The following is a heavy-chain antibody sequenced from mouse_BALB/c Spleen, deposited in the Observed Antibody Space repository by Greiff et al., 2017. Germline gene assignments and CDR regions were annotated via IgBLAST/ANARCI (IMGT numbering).Heavy chain of an antibody. V-gene: IGHV2-9*02. J-gene: IGHJ4*01. Sequence: QVHVKQSGPGLVAPSQSLSITCTVSGFSLTSYGVHWVRQPPGKGLEWLGVIWAGGSTNYNSALMSRLSISKDNSKSQVFLKMNSLQTDDTAMYYCARDLYYGYDGGFYAMDYWGQGTSVTVSS. CDR2: IWAGGST. CDR3: ARDLYYGYDGGFYAMDY. CDR1: GFSLTSYG. D-gene: IGHD2-2*01.